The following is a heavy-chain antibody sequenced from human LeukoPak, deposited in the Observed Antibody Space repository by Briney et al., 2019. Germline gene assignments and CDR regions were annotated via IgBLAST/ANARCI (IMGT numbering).Heavy chain of an antibody. CDR2: ISAYNGNT. Sequence: ASVKVSCKASGYTFTSYGISWVRQAPGQGLEWMGWISAYNGNTNYAQKLQGRVTMTTDTSTSTAYMELRSLRSDDTAVYYCARDLGVVVPAAIDYWGQGTLVTVSS. V-gene: IGHV1-18*01. J-gene: IGHJ4*02. CDR3: ARDLGVVVPAAIDY. CDR1: GYTFTSYG. D-gene: IGHD2-2*01.